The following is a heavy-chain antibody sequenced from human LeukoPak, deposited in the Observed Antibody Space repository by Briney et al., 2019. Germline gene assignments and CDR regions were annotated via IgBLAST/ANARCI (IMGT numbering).Heavy chain of an antibody. Sequence: GGSLRLSCAASGFTFTTYWMSWVRQAPGKGLEWVANIKQDGSDKYYVDSVKGRCTIPRDNAKNSLYLQMNSLRAEDTAVYYCAREDYGSGSQGYYFDSWGQGTLVTVSS. CDR2: IKQDGSDK. J-gene: IGHJ4*02. D-gene: IGHD3-10*01. CDR3: AREDYGSGSQGYYFDS. CDR1: GFTFTTYW. V-gene: IGHV3-7*01.